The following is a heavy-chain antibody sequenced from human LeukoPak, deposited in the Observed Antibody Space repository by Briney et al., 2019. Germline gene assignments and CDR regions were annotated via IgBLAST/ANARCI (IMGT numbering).Heavy chain of an antibody. Sequence: ASVMVSCKASGYTFTGYYMHWVRQAPGQGLEWMGWINPNSGGTNYAQKFQGRVTMTRDTSISTAYMELSRLRSDDTAVYYCARGDADSSGYAPGWGQGTLVTVSS. CDR2: INPNSGGT. CDR3: ARGDADSSGYAPG. V-gene: IGHV1-2*02. CDR1: GYTFTGYY. D-gene: IGHD3-22*01. J-gene: IGHJ4*02.